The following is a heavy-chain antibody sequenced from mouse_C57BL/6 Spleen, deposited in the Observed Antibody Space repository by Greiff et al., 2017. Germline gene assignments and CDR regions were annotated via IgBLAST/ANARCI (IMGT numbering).Heavy chain of an antibody. V-gene: IGHV1-81*01. CDR2: IYPRSGNT. J-gene: IGHJ1*03. D-gene: IGHD2-1*01. CDR3: ANGNYPYWYFDV. CDR1: GYTFTSYG. Sequence: VKLVESGAELARPGASVKLSCKASGYTFTSYGISWVKQRTGQGLEWIGEIYPRSGNTYYNEKFKGKATLTADKSSSTAYMELRSLTSEDSAVYFCANGNYPYWYFDVWGTGTTVTVSS.